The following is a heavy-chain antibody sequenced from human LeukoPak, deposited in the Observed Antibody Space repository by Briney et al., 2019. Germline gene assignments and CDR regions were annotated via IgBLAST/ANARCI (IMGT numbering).Heavy chain of an antibody. CDR3: VKDSNYYDSGGDAFEI. CDR1: GFTFNDYS. Sequence: GGSLRLSCAASGFTFNDYSMHWVRQGPGTGLEWVSVITWDGGNTYYADSVKGRFTISRDNSKNFLYLQMNTLRTEDTGLYYCVKDSNYYDSGGDAFEIWGQGTMVTVSS. CDR2: ITWDGGNT. V-gene: IGHV3-43*01. J-gene: IGHJ3*02. D-gene: IGHD3-22*01.